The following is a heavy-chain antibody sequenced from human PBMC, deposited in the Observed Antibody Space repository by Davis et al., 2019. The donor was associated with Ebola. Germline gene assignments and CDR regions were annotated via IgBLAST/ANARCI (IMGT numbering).Heavy chain of an antibody. Sequence: SVKVSCKASGGTFSSHAINWVRQGPGQGLEWMGGIIPIFGTANYAQKFQGRVTITADESTSTAYMEASSLRSEDTAVYYCAILREEDGYYFDYWGLGTLVTVSS. V-gene: IGHV1-69*13. D-gene: IGHD5-24*01. CDR1: GGTFSSHA. CDR3: AILREEDGYYFDY. J-gene: IGHJ4*02. CDR2: IIPIFGTA.